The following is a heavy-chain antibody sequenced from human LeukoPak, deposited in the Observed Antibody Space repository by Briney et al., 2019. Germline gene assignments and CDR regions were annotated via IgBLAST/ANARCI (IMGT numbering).Heavy chain of an antibody. CDR3: ARDRGGWFVY. J-gene: IGHJ4*02. CDR1: GFTFSSYS. D-gene: IGHD3-10*01. V-gene: IGHV3-48*04. CDR2: ISSSSSTI. Sequence: PGGSLRLSCAASGFTFSSYSMNWVRQAPGKGLEWVSYISSSSSTIYYADSVKGRFTISRDNAKNSLYLQMNSLRAEDKAVYYCARDRGGWFVYWGQGTLVTVSS.